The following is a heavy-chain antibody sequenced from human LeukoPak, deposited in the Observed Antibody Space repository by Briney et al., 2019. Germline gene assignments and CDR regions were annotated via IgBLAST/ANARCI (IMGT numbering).Heavy chain of an antibody. CDR2: ISHDGSSK. CDR1: GFTFSTYA. CDR3: AKGRIQSYMAPEY. J-gene: IGHJ4*02. Sequence: GGSLRLSCAASGFTFSTYAMHWVRQAPGKGLEWVAVISHDGSSKYYADSVKGRFTISRDNSKNTLYLQMNSLRAEDTAIYYCAKGRIQSYMAPEYWGQGTLVTVSS. D-gene: IGHD4-11*01. V-gene: IGHV3-30*04.